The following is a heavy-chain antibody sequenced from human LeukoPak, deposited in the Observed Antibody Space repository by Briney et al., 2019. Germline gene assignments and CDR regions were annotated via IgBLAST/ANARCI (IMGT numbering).Heavy chain of an antibody. D-gene: IGHD4-17*01. CDR1: GFTFSSYA. CDR3: ARVAYGDRY. CDR2: IQEDGSAQ. V-gene: IGHV3-7*01. J-gene: IGHJ4*02. Sequence: PGGSLRLSCAASGFTFSSYAMSWVRQAPGKGLEWVGNIQEDGSAQYYVDSVKGRFTISRDNAKNSLYLQMNSLRADDTAVYYCARVAYGDRYWGQGTLVTVSS.